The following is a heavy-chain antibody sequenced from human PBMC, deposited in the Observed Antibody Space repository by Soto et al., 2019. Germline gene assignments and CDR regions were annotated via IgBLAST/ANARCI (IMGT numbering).Heavy chain of an antibody. CDR1: GNTFTYRY. Sequence: ASVKVSCKALGNTFTYRYLHWVRQAPGQGLEWMGWISAYNGNTNYAQKLQGRVTMTTDTSTSTAYMELRSLRSDDTAVYYCARDLSVPSEYYFDYWGQGTLVTVSS. CDR2: ISAYNGNT. CDR3: ARDLSVPSEYYFDY. J-gene: IGHJ4*02. D-gene: IGHD6-6*01. V-gene: IGHV1-18*04.